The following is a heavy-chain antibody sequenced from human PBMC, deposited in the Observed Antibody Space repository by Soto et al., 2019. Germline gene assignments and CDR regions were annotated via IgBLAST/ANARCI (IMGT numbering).Heavy chain of an antibody. Sequence: QVQLQQWGAGLLKPSETLSLTCAVYGGFVSSGSYYWSWIRQPPGKGLEWIGEMSHSGGTHFNPSLKCRYTISVDTSKNQFSLKMSSVTAADTALYYCARVERGTATTVVDAFDIWGPGTMVTVSS. J-gene: IGHJ3*02. V-gene: IGHV4-34*01. CDR2: MSHSGGT. CDR1: GGFVSSGSYY. D-gene: IGHD1-1*01. CDR3: ARVERGTATTVVDAFDI.